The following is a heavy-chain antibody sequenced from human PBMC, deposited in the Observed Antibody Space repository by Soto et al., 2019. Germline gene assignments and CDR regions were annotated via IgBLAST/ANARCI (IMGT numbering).Heavy chain of an antibody. D-gene: IGHD6-6*01. CDR2: VYPGDSDI. CDR1: GYKFTWDW. Sequence: ESLTISVKASGYKFTWDWIGWVRQMPGKGLELMGVVYPGDSDIRYSPSFQGLVIISADKSITTAYLQWSSLKASDTAMYYCTRSEQLYTFDSWGQGTLVTVSS. J-gene: IGHJ4*02. V-gene: IGHV5-51*01. CDR3: TRSEQLYTFDS.